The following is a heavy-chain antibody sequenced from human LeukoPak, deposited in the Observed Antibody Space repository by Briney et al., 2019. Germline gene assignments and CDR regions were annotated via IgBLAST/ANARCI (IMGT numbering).Heavy chain of an antibody. Sequence: PSETLSLTCTVSGGSISSGGYYWSWIRQHPGKGLEWIGYIYYSGSTYYNPSLKSRVTISVDTSKNQFSLKLSSVTAADTAVYYCARPHSPGSAWFDPWGQGTLVAVSS. CDR3: ARPHSPGSAWFDP. V-gene: IGHV4-31*03. D-gene: IGHD2-21*01. J-gene: IGHJ5*02. CDR2: IYYSGST. CDR1: GGSISSGGYY.